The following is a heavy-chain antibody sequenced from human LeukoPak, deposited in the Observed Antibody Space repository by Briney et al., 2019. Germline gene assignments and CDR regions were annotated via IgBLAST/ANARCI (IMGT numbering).Heavy chain of an antibody. D-gene: IGHD4-17*01. CDR2: IYYSGST. CDR3: ARDDYGDYRSEPPYFDY. CDR1: GGSISSYY. V-gene: IGHV4-39*07. J-gene: IGHJ4*02. Sequence: SETLSLTCTVSGGSISSYYWGWIRQPPGTGLEWIGSIYYSGSTYYNPSPKSRVTISVDTSKNQFSLKLSSVTAADTAVYYCARDDYGDYRSEPPYFDYWGQGTLVTVSS.